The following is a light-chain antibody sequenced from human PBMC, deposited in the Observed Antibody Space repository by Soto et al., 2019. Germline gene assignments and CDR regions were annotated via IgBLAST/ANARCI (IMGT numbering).Light chain of an antibody. J-gene: IGLJ1*01. CDR3: CSSAPESTYV. Sequence: SALAQPASVSGSPGQSITISCTGTSSDVGAYNSVSWYQQHPHRPPQFIFYKGTQRPSGVSNRFSGTKSGSAASLTISALQADDEADYFCCSSAPESTYVVGTGTKVTVL. V-gene: IGLV2-23*01. CDR1: SSDVGAYNS. CDR2: KGT.